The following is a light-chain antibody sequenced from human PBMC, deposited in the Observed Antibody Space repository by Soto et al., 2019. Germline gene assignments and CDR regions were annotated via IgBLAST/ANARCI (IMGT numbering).Light chain of an antibody. Sequence: QSVLTQPPSASGSPGQSVTISCTGTSSDVGGYNFVSWYQQHPGKAPKLIIYEGNKRPSGVSNRFSGSKSGKTASLTISGLQAEDEGTYYCCSYAGSSPLYVFGTGTKVTVL. J-gene: IGLJ1*01. CDR2: EGN. CDR1: SSDVGGYNF. CDR3: CSYAGSSPLYV. V-gene: IGLV2-23*01.